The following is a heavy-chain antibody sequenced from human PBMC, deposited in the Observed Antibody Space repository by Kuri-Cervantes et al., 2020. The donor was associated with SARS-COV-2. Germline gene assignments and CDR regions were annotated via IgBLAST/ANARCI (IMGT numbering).Heavy chain of an antibody. CDR1: GYTFTSYG. Sequence: GESLKISCKASGYTFTSYGISWVRQAPGQGLEWMGWISAYNGNTNYAQKLQGRVTMTTDTSTSTAYMELRSLRSDDTAVYYCARDRPLDYDSSGYYRFDYWGQGTLVTVSS. CDR3: ARDRPLDYDSSGYYRFDY. J-gene: IGHJ4*02. D-gene: IGHD3-22*01. V-gene: IGHV1-18*01. CDR2: ISAYNGNT.